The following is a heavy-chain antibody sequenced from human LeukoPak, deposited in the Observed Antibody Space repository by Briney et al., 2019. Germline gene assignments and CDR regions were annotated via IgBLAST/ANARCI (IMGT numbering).Heavy chain of an antibody. Sequence: PSETLSLTCTVSGGSISSSNYYWGWIRQPPGKGLEWIGEINHSGSTNYNPSLKSRVTISVDTSKNQFSLKLSSVTAADTAVYYCARFTTMVRGVTNWFDPWGQGTLVTVSS. J-gene: IGHJ5*02. D-gene: IGHD3-10*01. CDR3: ARFTTMVRGVTNWFDP. V-gene: IGHV4-39*07. CDR2: INHSGST. CDR1: GGSISSSNYY.